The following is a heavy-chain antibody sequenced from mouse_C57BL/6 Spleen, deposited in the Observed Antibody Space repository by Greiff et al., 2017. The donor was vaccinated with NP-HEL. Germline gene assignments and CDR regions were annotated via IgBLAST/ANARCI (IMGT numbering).Heavy chain of an antibody. V-gene: IGHV1-53*01. Sequence: VQLQQPGTELVKPGASVKLSCKASGYTFTSYWMHWVKQRPGQGLEWIGNINPSNGGTNYNEKFKSKATLTVDKSSSTAYMQLSSLTSEDSAVYYCARILSGYDRLFAYWGQGTLVTVSA. CDR3: ARILSGYDRLFAY. J-gene: IGHJ3*01. D-gene: IGHD2-2*01. CDR1: GYTFTSYW. CDR2: INPSNGGT.